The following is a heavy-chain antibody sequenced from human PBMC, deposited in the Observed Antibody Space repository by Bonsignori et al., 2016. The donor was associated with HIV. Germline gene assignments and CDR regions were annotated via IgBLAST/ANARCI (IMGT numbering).Heavy chain of an antibody. J-gene: IGHJ4*02. CDR3: ARLRGLTNFDY. CDR2: IYYSGST. D-gene: IGHD1-14*01. V-gene: IGHV4-61*07. Sequence: WIRQPPGKGLEWIGYIYYSGSTNYNPSLKSRVTISVDTSKNQFSLKLSSVTAADTAVYYCARLRGLTNFDYWGQGTLVTVSS.